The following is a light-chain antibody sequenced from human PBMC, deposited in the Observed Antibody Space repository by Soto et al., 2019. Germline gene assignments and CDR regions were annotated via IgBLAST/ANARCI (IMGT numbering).Light chain of an antibody. CDR1: QSVSSSY. Sequence: EIVLTQSPGTLSLSPGERATLSCRASQSVSSSYLAWYQQKPGQAPRPLIYGASSRATGIPDRFSGSGSGTDFTLTISRLEPDDFAVYYCQEYGSSPGTFGQGNKVEIK. V-gene: IGKV3-20*01. CDR2: GAS. J-gene: IGKJ1*01. CDR3: QEYGSSPGT.